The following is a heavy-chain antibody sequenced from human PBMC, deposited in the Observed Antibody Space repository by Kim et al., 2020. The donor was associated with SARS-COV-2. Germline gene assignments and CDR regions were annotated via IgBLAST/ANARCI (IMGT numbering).Heavy chain of an antibody. CDR2: ILGRDGST. J-gene: IGHJ4*02. CDR1: GFTFSTYD. Sequence: GRSLRLPCAASGFTFSTYDMSWVRQAPGKGLEWVSAILGRDGSTFYADSVKGRFTISRDNSKNTLFLQLNNLRAEDTALYYCARESSRRADYWGQGTLVT. CDR3: ARESSRRADY. D-gene: IGHD2-2*01. V-gene: IGHV3-23*01.